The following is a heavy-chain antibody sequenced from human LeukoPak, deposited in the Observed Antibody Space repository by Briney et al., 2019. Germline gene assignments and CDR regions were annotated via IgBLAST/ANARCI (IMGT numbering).Heavy chain of an antibody. CDR2: INTSGTS. CDR3: AREGGGPRWIDP. D-gene: IGHD6-25*01. Sequence: SETLSLTCNVSGGSISSYYWSWIRQPAGKGLEWIGRINTSGTSNYNPSLRSRVTMSVDTSKNQFSLNLTSVTAADTAVYYCAREGGGPRWIDPWVQGTLVTVSS. CDR1: GGSISSYY. V-gene: IGHV4-4*07. J-gene: IGHJ5*02.